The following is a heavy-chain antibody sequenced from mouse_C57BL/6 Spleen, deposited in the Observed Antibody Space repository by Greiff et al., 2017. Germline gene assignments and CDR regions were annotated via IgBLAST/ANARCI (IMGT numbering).Heavy chain of an antibody. CDR2: INPSNGGT. J-gene: IGHJ4*01. CDR3: ARTAQATKAMDY. V-gene: IGHV1-53*01. D-gene: IGHD3-2*02. CDR1: GYTFTSYW. Sequence: VKLVQPGPELVKPGASVKLSCKASGYTFTSYWMHWVQQKPGQGLEWIGNINPSNGGTNYNEKFKSKATLTVDKSSSTAYMQLSSLTSEDSAVYYCARTAQATKAMDYWGQGTSVTVSS.